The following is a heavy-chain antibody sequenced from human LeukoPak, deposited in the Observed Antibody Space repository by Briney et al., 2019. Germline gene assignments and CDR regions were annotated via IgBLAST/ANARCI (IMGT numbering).Heavy chain of an antibody. CDR1: GYTFTSYA. J-gene: IGHJ4*02. CDR2: INAGNGNT. Sequence: ASVTVSCTASGYTFTSYAMHWVRQATGQRLEWMGWINAGNGNTKYSQKFQGRVTITRDTSASTAYMELSSLRSEDTAVYYCARGRRIGAAGPIFDYWGQGTLVTVSS. CDR3: ARGRRIGAAGPIFDY. D-gene: IGHD6-13*01. V-gene: IGHV1-3*01.